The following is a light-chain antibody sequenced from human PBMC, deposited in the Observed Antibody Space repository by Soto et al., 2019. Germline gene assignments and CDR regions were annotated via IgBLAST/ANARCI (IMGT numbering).Light chain of an antibody. CDR3: QSYDSSNQGV. V-gene: IGLV6-57*04. Sequence: NFMLTQPHSVSESPGKTVTISCTRSSGGIASTYVQWYQQRPGSAPTTVIYEDNQRPSGVPDRFSGSIDSSSNSASLTISGLKNEDEADYYCQSYDSSNQGVFGGGTKLTVL. J-gene: IGLJ2*01. CDR1: SGGIASTY. CDR2: EDN.